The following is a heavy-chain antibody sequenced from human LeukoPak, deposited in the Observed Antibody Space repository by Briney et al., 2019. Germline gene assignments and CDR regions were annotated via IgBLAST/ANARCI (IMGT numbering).Heavy chain of an antibody. CDR3: ARDQAAVAGSP. J-gene: IGHJ5*02. D-gene: IGHD6-19*01. Sequence: ASVKVSCKASGYTFTGYYMHWVRQAPGQGLEWMGRINPNSGGTNYAQKFQGRVTMTRDTSISTAYMELSRLRSDDTAAYYCARDQAAVAGSPWGQGTLVTVSS. CDR2: INPNSGGT. CDR1: GYTFTGYY. V-gene: IGHV1-2*06.